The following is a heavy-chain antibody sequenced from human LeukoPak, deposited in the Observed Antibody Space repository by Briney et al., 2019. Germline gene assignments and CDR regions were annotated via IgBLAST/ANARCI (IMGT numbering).Heavy chain of an antibody. Sequence: GGSLRLSCAASGSTFSDYYMSWIRQAPGQGLEWVSYISSSGSTIYYADSVKGRFTISRDNAKNSLYLQMNSLRAEDTAVYYCARGGDYGDYVFHYWGQGTLVTVSP. D-gene: IGHD4-17*01. J-gene: IGHJ4*02. CDR3: ARGGDYGDYVFHY. V-gene: IGHV3-11*04. CDR2: ISSSGSTI. CDR1: GSTFSDYY.